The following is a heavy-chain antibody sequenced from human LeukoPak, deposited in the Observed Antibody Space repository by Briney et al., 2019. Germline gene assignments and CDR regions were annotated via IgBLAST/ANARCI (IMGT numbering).Heavy chain of an antibody. CDR1: GFTFSTYA. J-gene: IGHJ4*02. CDR3: AKIAVAGTYFDY. CDR2: ISHGGENT. D-gene: IGHD6-19*01. Sequence: GGSLRLSCPASGFTFSTYAMHWVRQAPGKGLEWVAVISHGGENTYYADSVKGRFTISRDNSKNTLYLQMNSLRAEDTAVYYCAKIAVAGTYFDYWGQGTLVTVSS. V-gene: IGHV3-30*04.